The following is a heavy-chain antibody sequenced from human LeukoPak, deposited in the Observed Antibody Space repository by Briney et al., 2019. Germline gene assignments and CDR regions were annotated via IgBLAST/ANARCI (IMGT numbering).Heavy chain of an antibody. CDR3: ARRRYCSSTSCPYWYFDL. CDR1: GGSISSGDYY. Sequence: SETLSLTRTVSGGSISSGDYYWSWIRQPPGKGLEWIGCIYYSGSTYYNPSLKSRVTISVDTSKNQFSLKLSSVTAADTAVYHCARRRYCSSTSCPYWYFDLWGRGTLVTVSS. J-gene: IGHJ2*01. D-gene: IGHD2-2*01. V-gene: IGHV4-30-4*08. CDR2: IYYSGST.